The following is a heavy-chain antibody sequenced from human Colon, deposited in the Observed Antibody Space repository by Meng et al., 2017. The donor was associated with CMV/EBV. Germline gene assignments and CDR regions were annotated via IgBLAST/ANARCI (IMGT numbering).Heavy chain of an antibody. CDR2: INSNSGGT. D-gene: IGHD2-2*01. CDR3: ARDLVVVIPDDL. V-gene: IGHV1-2*02. Sequence: ASVKVSCKASGYTFTGHHMHWVRQVPGQGLEWMGWINSNSGGTKYAQKFQARVTMTRDTSISTAYMELTSLRSDDTAVYYCARDLVVVIPDDLWGQGTLVTVSS. CDR1: GYTFTGHH. J-gene: IGHJ5*02.